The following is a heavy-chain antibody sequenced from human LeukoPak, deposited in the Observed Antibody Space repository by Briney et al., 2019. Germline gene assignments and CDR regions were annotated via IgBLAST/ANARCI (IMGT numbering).Heavy chain of an antibody. V-gene: IGHV3-23*01. J-gene: IGHJ4*02. CDR2: ISGSGGST. Sequence: GGSLRLSCAASGFTFSSYAMSWVRQAPGKGLEWVSAISGSGGSTYYADSVKGRFTISRDNSKNTLYLQMNSLRAEDTAVYYCAKVRYDFWSGYYNKWMFPSYRGQGTLVTVSS. D-gene: IGHD3-3*01. CDR3: AKVRYDFWSGYYNKWMFPSY. CDR1: GFTFSSYA.